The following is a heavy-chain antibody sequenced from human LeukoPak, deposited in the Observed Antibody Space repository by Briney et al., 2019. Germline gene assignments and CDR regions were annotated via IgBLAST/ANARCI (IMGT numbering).Heavy chain of an antibody. D-gene: IGHD6-19*01. CDR2: ISGSGGST. J-gene: IGHJ4*02. CDR3: AKGSSDWYIAAEDY. Sequence: GGSLRLSCAASGFTFSSYAMSWVRQAPGKGLEWVSAISGSGGSTYYADSVKGRFTISRDNSKNTLYLQMNSLRAQDTAVYYCAKGSSDWYIAAEDYWGQGTLVTVSS. CDR1: GFTFSSYA. V-gene: IGHV3-23*01.